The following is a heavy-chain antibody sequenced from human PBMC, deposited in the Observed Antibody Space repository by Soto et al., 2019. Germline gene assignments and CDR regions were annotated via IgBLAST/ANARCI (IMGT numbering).Heavy chain of an antibody. Sequence: QITLKESGPTLVKPTQTLTLTCTFSGFSLSTTRVAVGWIRQPPGKALEWLALIYWDDATRYSPFMKSRLTITKDTSKNQVVLTMTNMDPVDTATYYCAHSVVAGLGYYFDYWGQGTLVTVSS. D-gene: IGHD6-19*01. CDR3: AHSVVAGLGYYFDY. J-gene: IGHJ4*02. CDR1: GFSLSTTRVA. V-gene: IGHV2-5*02. CDR2: IYWDDAT.